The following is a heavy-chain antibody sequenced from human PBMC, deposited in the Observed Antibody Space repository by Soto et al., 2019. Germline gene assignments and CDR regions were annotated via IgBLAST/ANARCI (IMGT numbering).Heavy chain of an antibody. V-gene: IGHV3-48*01. D-gene: IGHD2-15*01. CDR2: ISSSSSTI. CDR3: ARDIFTLWQLFDPTSEHDAFDI. Sequence: EVQLVESGGGLVHPGGSLRLSCAASGFTFSSYSMNWVRQAPGKGLEWVSYISSSSSTIYYADSVKGRFTISRDNAKNSLYLQMNSLRAEDTAVYYCARDIFTLWQLFDPTSEHDAFDIWGQGTMVTVSS. CDR1: GFTFSSYS. J-gene: IGHJ3*02.